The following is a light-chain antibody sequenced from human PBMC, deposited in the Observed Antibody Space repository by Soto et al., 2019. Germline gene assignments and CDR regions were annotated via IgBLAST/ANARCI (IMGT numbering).Light chain of an antibody. CDR2: SAS. CDR3: RSNYILPWT. Sequence: DIQVTQSPPSLSASVGDRVTITCRASQYIGNYLNWYQHKPGKAPQLLIYSASTLQIGVPSRFSGSVSGTDFTLTITTLQPDDFASYYCRSNYILPWTFGQGTKVETK. J-gene: IGKJ1*01. CDR1: QYIGNY. V-gene: IGKV1-39*01.